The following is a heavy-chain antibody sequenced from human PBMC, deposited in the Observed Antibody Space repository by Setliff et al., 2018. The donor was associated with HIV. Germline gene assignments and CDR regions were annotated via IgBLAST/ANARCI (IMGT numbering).Heavy chain of an antibody. J-gene: IGHJ6*03. V-gene: IGHV1-18*01. CDR2: ISTYNGNT. D-gene: IGHD6-25*01. Sequence: ASVKVSCKASGYTFTSYGITWVRQAPGQGLEWMGWISTYNGNTHYAQKLQGRVTMTTDTSTSTAYMELRSLRSDDTAMYYCARWVDDNSEGSYYHYMDVWGNGASVTVSS. CDR3: ARWVDDNSEGSYYHYMDV. CDR1: GYTFTSYG.